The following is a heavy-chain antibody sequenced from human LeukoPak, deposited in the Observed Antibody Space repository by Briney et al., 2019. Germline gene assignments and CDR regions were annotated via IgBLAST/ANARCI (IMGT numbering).Heavy chain of an antibody. CDR2: IYYSGST. J-gene: IGHJ4*02. CDR3: ARGRTWIYY. CDR1: GGSISSDY. Sequence: EASETLSLTCTVSGGSISSDYWSWIRQPPGKGLEWIGYIYYSGSTNYNPSLKSRVTISVDTSKNQFSLKLTSVTAADTAVYYCARGRTWIYYWGQGTLDTVSS. D-gene: IGHD5-12*01. V-gene: IGHV4-59*01.